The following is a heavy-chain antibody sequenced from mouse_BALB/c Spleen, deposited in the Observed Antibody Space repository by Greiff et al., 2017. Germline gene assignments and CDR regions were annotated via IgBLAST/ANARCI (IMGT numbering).Heavy chain of an antibody. Sequence: VQLQQSGPELVKPGASVKISCKASGYTFTDYNMHWVKQSHGKSLEWIGYIYPYNGGTGYNQKFKSKATLTVDNSSSTAYMELRSLTSEDAAVYYCARCYYGSRGYFDVWGAGTTVTVSS. CDR3: ARCYYGSRGYFDV. J-gene: IGHJ1*01. V-gene: IGHV1S29*02. D-gene: IGHD1-1*01. CDR2: IYPYNGGT. CDR1: GYTFTDYN.